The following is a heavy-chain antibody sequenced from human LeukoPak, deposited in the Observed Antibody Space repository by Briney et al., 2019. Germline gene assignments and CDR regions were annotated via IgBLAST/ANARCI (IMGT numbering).Heavy chain of an antibody. J-gene: IGHJ6*02. CDR1: GFKFSDYY. CDR3: ARPMVPGALEYFGLDV. CDR2: INNVGSYT. Sequence: GESLRLSCTASGFKFSDYYMTWLRQAPGKGLEWISHINNVGSYTNYAASVKGRFTISRDNAKNSVHLQMINLRSEDTAVYYCARPMVPGALEYFGLDVWGRGTTVIVSS. D-gene: IGHD3-10*01. V-gene: IGHV3-11*03.